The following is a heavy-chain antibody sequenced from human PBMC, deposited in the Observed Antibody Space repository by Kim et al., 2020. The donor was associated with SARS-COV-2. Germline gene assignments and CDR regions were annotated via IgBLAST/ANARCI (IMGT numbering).Heavy chain of an antibody. V-gene: IGHV4-31*03. Sequence: SETLSLTCTVSGGSISSGGYYWSWIRQHPGKGLEWVGNIYSSGSTYYNPSLKSRLTTSVDTSKNQFSLKLTSVTAADTAVYFCARDGPGTGFDYWGQGTLVTVAS. J-gene: IGHJ4*02. CDR1: GGSISSGGYY. D-gene: IGHD3-9*01. CDR3: ARDGPGTGFDY. CDR2: IYSSGST.